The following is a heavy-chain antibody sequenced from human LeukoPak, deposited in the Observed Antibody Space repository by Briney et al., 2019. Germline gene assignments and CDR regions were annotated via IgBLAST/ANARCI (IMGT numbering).Heavy chain of an antibody. J-gene: IGHJ4*02. CDR3: AKDKGDYYDSSGYYFFDY. D-gene: IGHD3-22*01. CDR2: ISGRAAST. V-gene: IGHV3-23*01. Sequence: GGSLRLSCAASGFTFSSYAMSWVRQAPGKGLEWVSGISGRAASTNYAESVKGRFTISRDNSKNTLYLQMNSPRAEDTAVYYCAKDKGDYYDSSGYYFFDYWGQGTLVTVSS. CDR1: GFTFSSYA.